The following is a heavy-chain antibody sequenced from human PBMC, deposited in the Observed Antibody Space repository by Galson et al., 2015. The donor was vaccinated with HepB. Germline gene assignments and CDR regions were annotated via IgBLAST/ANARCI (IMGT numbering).Heavy chain of an antibody. Sequence: SVKVSCKASGYTFTSYYMHWVRQAPGQGLEWMGIINPNGGSTTYAQKFQGRVTMTRDTSTSTVYMELSSLRSEDTAVYYCARDRLVGNWFDPWGQGTLVTVSS. CDR1: GYTFTSYY. V-gene: IGHV1-46*01. CDR2: INPNGGST. J-gene: IGHJ5*02. CDR3: ARDRLVGNWFDP. D-gene: IGHD2-15*01.